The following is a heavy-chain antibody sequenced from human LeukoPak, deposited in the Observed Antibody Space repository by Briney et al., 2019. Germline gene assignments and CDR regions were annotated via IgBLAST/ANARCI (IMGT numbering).Heavy chain of an antibody. Sequence: SETLSLTCTVSGGSISSYYWSWIQQPPAKGLQWIGYIYYSGSTNYNPSHKSRVTISVDTSKHQFSLKLSSVTAADTAVYYCARDPLYCTGGTCYSHHYSMDVWGQGTTVTVSS. CDR2: IYYSGST. D-gene: IGHD2-8*02. CDR1: GGSISSYY. V-gene: IGHV4-59*01. CDR3: ARDPLYCTGGTCYSHHYSMDV. J-gene: IGHJ6*02.